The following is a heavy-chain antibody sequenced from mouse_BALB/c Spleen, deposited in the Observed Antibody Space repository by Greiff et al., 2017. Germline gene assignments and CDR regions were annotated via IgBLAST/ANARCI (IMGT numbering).Heavy chain of an antibody. CDR1: GFTFSSFG. Sequence: DVMLVESGGGLVQPGGSRKLSCAASGFTFSSFGMHWVRQAPEKGLEWVAYISSGSSTIYYADTVKGRFTISRDNPKNTLFLQMTSLRSEDTAMYYCARGDYGDYAMDYWGQGTSVTVSS. CDR2: ISSGSSTI. CDR3: ARGDYGDYAMDY. J-gene: IGHJ4*01. D-gene: IGHD2-4*01. V-gene: IGHV5-17*02.